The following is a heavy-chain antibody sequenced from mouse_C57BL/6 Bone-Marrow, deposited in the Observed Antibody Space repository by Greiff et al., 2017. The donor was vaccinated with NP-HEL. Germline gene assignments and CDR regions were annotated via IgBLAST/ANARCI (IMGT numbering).Heavy chain of an antibody. CDR1: GYTFTSYW. CDR3: ASGDSNHYYAMDY. V-gene: IGHV1-59*01. J-gene: IGHJ4*01. Sequence: QVQLQQPGAELVRPGTSVKLSCKASGYTFTSYWMHWVKQRPGQGLEWIGVIDPSDSYTNYNQKFKGKATLTVDTSSSTAYMQLSSLTSEDSAVYYCASGDSNHYYAMDYWGQGTSVTVSS. D-gene: IGHD2-5*01. CDR2: IDPSDSYT.